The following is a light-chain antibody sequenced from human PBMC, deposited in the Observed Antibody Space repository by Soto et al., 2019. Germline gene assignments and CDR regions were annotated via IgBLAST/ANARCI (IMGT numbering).Light chain of an antibody. CDR1: SSNLGAGYD. J-gene: IGLJ3*02. Sequence: QSVLTQPPSVSGAPGQRVNLSCTGNSSNLGAGYDVHWYPQLPGAAPKLVIFGNRNRPSGVPERFSGSKSGTSASLAITGLQAEDEADYYCQAYGYSLTASVFGGGTKLTVL. CDR2: GNR. CDR3: QAYGYSLTASV. V-gene: IGLV1-40*01.